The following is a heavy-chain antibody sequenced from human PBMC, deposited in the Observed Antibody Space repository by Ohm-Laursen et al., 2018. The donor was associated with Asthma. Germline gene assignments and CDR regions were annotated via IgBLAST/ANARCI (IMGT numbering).Heavy chain of an antibody. CDR1: GFTFSSYA. CDR3: AKDHGLRPVGMDV. CDR2: ISGSGGST. D-gene: IGHD2-8*01. J-gene: IGHJ6*02. V-gene: IGHV3-23*01. Sequence: SLRLSCAASGFTFSSYAMSWVRQAPGKGLEWVSAISGSGGSTYYADSVKGRFTISRDNSKNTLYLQMNSLRAEDTAVYYCAKDHGLRPVGMDVWGQGTTVTVSS.